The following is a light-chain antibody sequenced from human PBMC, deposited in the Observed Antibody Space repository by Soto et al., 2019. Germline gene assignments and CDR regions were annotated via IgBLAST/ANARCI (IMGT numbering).Light chain of an antibody. V-gene: IGLV2-11*01. CDR2: DVS. CDR3: CSYAGSYTLYV. J-gene: IGLJ1*01. Sequence: QSVLTQPASVSGSPGQSITISCTGTSSDIGRYNYVSWYQQHPGEAPKLIIYDVSKRPSGVPDRFSGSKSGNTASLTISGLQAEDEADYYCCSYAGSYTLYVFGTGTKVTVL. CDR1: SSDIGRYNY.